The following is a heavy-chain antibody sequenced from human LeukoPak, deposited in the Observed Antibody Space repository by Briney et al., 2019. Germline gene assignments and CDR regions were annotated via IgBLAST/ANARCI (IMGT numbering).Heavy chain of an antibody. CDR3: ARDLSGYSYGWYFDL. CDR2: INHSGST. J-gene: IGHJ2*01. D-gene: IGHD5-18*01. Sequence: PSETLSLTCAVYGGSFSGYYWSWIRQPPGKGLEWIGEINHSGSTNYNPSLKSRVTMSVDTSKNQFSLKLSSVTAADTAVYYCARDLSGYSYGWYFDLWGRGTLVTVSS. V-gene: IGHV4-34*01. CDR1: GGSFSGYY.